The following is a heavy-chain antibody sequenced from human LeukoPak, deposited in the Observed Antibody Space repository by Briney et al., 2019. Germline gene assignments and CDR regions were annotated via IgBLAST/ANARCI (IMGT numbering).Heavy chain of an antibody. V-gene: IGHV3-21*01. J-gene: IGHJ3*02. CDR1: GFTYSSYS. CDR3: ASGGGTTLYI. D-gene: IGHD1-1*01. CDR2: ISSSSSYI. Sequence: GGSLRLSCAASGFTYSSYSMNWLRQAPGKGLEWVSSISSSSSYIYYADSVKGRFTISRDNAKNSLYLQMNSLRAEDTAVYYCASGGGTTLYIWGQGTMVTVSS.